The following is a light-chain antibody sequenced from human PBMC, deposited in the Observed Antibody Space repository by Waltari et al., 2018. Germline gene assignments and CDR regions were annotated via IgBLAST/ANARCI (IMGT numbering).Light chain of an antibody. V-gene: IGKV3-20*01. CDR3: QKYVSLPAT. J-gene: IGKJ1*01. Sequence: EIVLTQSPGTLSFSPGERATLSCRASQSVGRSLAWYQQKPGQAPRLLIYDASSRAAGIPDRFSGSGSGTDFSLAISRLEPEDFAVYYCQKYVSLPATFGQGTKVEIK. CDR1: QSVGRS. CDR2: DAS.